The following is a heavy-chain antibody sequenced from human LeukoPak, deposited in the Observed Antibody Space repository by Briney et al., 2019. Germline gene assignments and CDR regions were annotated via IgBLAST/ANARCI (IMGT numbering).Heavy chain of an antibody. CDR3: ARPRYSSSWYRWFDP. D-gene: IGHD6-13*01. CDR1: GGSISSGGYS. Sequence: KTSETLSLTCAVSGGSISSGGYSWSWIRQPPGKGLEWIGYIYHSGSTYYNPSLKSRVTISVDRSKNQFSLKLSSVTAADTAVYYCARPRYSSSWYRWFDPWGQGTLVTVSS. CDR2: IYHSGST. V-gene: IGHV4-30-2*01. J-gene: IGHJ5*02.